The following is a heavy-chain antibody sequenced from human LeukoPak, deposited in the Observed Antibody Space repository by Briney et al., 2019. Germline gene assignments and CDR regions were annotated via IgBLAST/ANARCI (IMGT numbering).Heavy chain of an antibody. D-gene: IGHD3-22*01. J-gene: IGHJ4*02. CDR1: GFTFSNYG. Sequence: GGSLRLSCAASGFTFSNYGLYWVRQAPGTGLEGVAVMWNDGDNEYYADSVKGRFTFSRDNSKNTLYLQMNSLRVEDKAVYYCARGYYDRSGYSSRIDYWGQGTLVTVSS. CDR3: ARGYYDRSGYSSRIDY. V-gene: IGHV3-33*07. CDR2: MWNDGDNE.